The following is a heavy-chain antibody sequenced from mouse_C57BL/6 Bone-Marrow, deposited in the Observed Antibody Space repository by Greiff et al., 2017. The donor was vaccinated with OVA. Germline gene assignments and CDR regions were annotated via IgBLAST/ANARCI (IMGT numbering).Heavy chain of an antibody. CDR1: GYSFTSYY. CDR3: AGGYDGFYAMDY. V-gene: IGHV1-66*01. CDR2: IYPGSGNT. Sequence: VQLQQSGPELVKPGASVKISCKASGYSFTSYYIHWVKQRPGQGLEWIGWIYPGSGNTKYNEKFKGKATLTADTSSSTAYMQLSSLTSEDSAVYYCAGGYDGFYAMDYWGQGTSVTVSS. D-gene: IGHD2-2*01. J-gene: IGHJ4*01.